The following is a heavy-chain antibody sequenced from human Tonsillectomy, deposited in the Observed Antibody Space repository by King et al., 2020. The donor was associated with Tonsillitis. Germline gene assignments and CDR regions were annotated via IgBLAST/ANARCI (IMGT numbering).Heavy chain of an antibody. J-gene: IGHJ5*02. CDR3: SRRPTQYGDYVWFDP. D-gene: IGHD4-17*01. V-gene: IGHV4-38-2*01. CDR1: GYSVSSGYY. Sequence: VQLQESGPGLVKPSETLSLTCAVSGYSVSSGYYWGWIRQPPGKGLEWIGRIYRSGSTYYNPSLKSRVTVSVDTSKNKFSLKLSPVTAADTAVYYWSRRPTQYGDYVWFDPWGQGTLVTVSS. CDR2: IYRSGST.